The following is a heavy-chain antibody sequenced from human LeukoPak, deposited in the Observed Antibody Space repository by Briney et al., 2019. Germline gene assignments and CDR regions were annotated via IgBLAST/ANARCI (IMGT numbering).Heavy chain of an antibody. CDR1: GFTFRAYW. CDR2: INEGGSLK. J-gene: IGHJ4*02. D-gene: IGHD1-1*01. Sequence: GESLRLSCVDSGFTFRAYWMTWVRQAPGKGLEWVANINEGGSLKYYVDSVTGRFTISRDNTKNSLYLQMNSLRVEDTSIYYCVRDYNWGFDYWGQGTVVTVSS. V-gene: IGHV3-7*01. CDR3: VRDYNWGFDY.